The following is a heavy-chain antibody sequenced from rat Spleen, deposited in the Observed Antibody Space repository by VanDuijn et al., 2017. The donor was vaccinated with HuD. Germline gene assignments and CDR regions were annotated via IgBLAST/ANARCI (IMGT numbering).Heavy chain of an antibody. CDR1: GFTFSSYG. CDR2: ISSSSGT. D-gene: IGHD1-11*01. J-gene: IGHJ2*01. Sequence: VQLVESGGGLVQPGKSLKLSCSASGFTFSSYGMHWIRQAPGKGLDWVAYISSSSGTVYADAVKGRFTISKYNAKNHLYLQLNSLKSEDTAVYYCARRHYGYTDYLDSWGQGVMVTVSS. V-gene: IGHV5-62*01. CDR3: ARRHYGYTDYLDS.